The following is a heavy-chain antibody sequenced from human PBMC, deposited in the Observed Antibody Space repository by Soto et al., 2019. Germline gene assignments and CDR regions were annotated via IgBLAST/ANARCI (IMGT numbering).Heavy chain of an antibody. CDR3: ARSLGTDEGDDY. Sequence: EVQLVESGGGLVQPGGSLRLSCAASGFTFSSHWMGWVRQAPGKGLEWVANIKQDGSEKYYVDSVRGRFTISRDNAKNSLLLQMNSLRVEDTAVYYCARSLGTDEGDDYWGQGTLVTVSS. D-gene: IGHD7-27*01. J-gene: IGHJ4*02. CDR1: GFTFSSHW. CDR2: IKQDGSEK. V-gene: IGHV3-7*01.